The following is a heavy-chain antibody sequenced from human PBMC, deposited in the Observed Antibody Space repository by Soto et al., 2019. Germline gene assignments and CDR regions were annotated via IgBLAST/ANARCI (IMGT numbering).Heavy chain of an antibody. V-gene: IGHV4-59*02. CDR1: GGSVSGYF. J-gene: IGHJ4*02. D-gene: IGHD6-13*01. Sequence: QVQLQESGPGLVKPSETLSLTCTVSGGSVSGYFWTWIRQPPGKGLEWIGYISYSGSTNYNSSLKRRVTMSIVTSKDQFSLRLTSVSAADTAVYYCARDGAATGSVYLDYWGQGTLVTVSS. CDR2: ISYSGST. CDR3: ARDGAATGSVYLDY.